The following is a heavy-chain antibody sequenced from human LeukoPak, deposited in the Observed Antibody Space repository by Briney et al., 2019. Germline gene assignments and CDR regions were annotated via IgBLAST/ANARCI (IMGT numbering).Heavy chain of an antibody. Sequence: PGGSLRLSCAASGFTVSSNYISSVRQAPGKGLEWVSVIYSAGTTYYADSVKGRFTISRDNSKNTLYLQVNSLRVEDTAVYYCASQSTPVLPFDIWGQGTMVTVSS. J-gene: IGHJ3*02. CDR2: IYSAGTT. V-gene: IGHV3-66*04. CDR3: ASQSTPVLPFDI. CDR1: GFTVSSNY.